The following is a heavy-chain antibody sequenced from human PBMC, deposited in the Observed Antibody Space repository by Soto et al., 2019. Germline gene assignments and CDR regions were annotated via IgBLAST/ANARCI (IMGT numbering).Heavy chain of an antibody. Sequence: QVTLKESGPVLVKATETLTLTCSISGFSLTTGGMGVSWIRQSPGKALEWLAHIFSNNERSYSTSLQNRLSISADNSKRQVVLTMTDVGPVDAATYFCARLVADSSWYYYGLDVWGQGASVTVS. CDR1: GFSLTTGGMG. V-gene: IGHV2-26*03. CDR2: IFSNNER. CDR3: ARLVADSSWYYYGLDV. D-gene: IGHD3-10*01. J-gene: IGHJ6*02.